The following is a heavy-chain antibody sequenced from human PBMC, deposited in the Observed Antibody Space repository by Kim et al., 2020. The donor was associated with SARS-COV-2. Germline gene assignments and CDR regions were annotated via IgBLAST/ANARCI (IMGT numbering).Heavy chain of an antibody. D-gene: IGHD1-26*01. V-gene: IGHV3-7*03. CDR3: ARDQTEGRGGSYPVAYYGMEV. Sequence: GGSLRLSCAASGFTYSSYWMSWFRQAPGKGLEWVANIKQDGSEKYYVDSVKGRFTISRDNAKNSLYLQMNSLRAEDTAVYYCARDQTEGRGGSYPVAYYGMEVWGQGTSVTVSS. CDR1: GFTYSSYW. CDR2: IKQDGSEK. J-gene: IGHJ6*02.